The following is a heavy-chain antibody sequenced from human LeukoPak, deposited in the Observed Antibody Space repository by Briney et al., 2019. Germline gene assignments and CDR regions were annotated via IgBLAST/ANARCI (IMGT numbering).Heavy chain of an antibody. CDR1: GNYW. V-gene: IGHV3-74*01. CDR3: VSFYETY. J-gene: IGHJ4*02. D-gene: IGHD2-2*01. CDR2: INSDGSWT. Sequence: GGSLGLSCAASGNYWMHWVRQAPGRGLVWVSHINSDGSWTSYADSVKGRFTISKDNAKNTVYLQMNNLRAEDTAVYYCVSFYETYWGRGTLVTVSS.